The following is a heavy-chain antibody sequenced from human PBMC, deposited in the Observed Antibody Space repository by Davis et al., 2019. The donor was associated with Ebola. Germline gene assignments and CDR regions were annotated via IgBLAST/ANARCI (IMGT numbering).Heavy chain of an antibody. CDR2: INPKTGVT. D-gene: IGHD6-19*01. J-gene: IGHJ4*02. V-gene: IGHV1-2*06. CDR3: ASSRTPIIAVALPVDC. CDR1: GYTFTGHY. Sequence: AASVKVSCKATGYTFTGHYMHWVRQAPGQGLEWMGRINPKTGVTTYAERFQGRVTMTRDTSFTTAYMELNRLRSDDAAVYYCASSRTPIIAVALPVDCWGQGTLVTVSS.